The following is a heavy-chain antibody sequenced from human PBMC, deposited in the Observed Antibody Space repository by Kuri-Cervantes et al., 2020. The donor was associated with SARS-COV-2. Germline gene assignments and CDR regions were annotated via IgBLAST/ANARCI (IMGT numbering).Heavy chain of an antibody. J-gene: IGHJ1*01. CDR1: GGSFSGYY. V-gene: IGHV4-34*01. CDR3: ARVPEGGYSFQH. D-gene: IGHD6-13*01. CDR2: INHSGST. Sequence: SETLSLTCAVYGGSFSGYYWSWIRQPPGKGLEWIGEINHSGSTNYNPFLKSRVTISVDTSKNQFSLKLRSGNAADTAVCYCARVPEGGYSFQHWGQGTLVTVSS.